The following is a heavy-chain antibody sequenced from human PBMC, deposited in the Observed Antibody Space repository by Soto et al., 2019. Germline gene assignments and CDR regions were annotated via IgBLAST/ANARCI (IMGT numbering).Heavy chain of an antibody. D-gene: IGHD6-19*01. CDR1: GFSLSTTGMG. CDR2: FYWDDDK. J-gene: IGHJ4*02. V-gene: IGHV2-5*02. Sequence: QITLKESGPTLVKPTQTLTLTCTFSGFSLSTTGMGVGWIRQPPGKALEWLALFYWDDDKHYSPSLKSRPTITKDTSKNQVVLTMTNMDPVDTATYYCAHRRGSGDFDYWGQGTLVTVSS. CDR3: AHRRGSGDFDY.